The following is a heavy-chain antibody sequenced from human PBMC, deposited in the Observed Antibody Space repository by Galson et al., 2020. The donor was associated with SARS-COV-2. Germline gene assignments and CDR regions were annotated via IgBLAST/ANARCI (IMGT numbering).Heavy chain of an antibody. V-gene: IGHV4-31*03. D-gene: IGHD2-8*01. J-gene: IGHJ6*02. CDR1: GGSISSGGYY. CDR3: ARGMTNYGMDV. Sequence: ETSETLSLTCTVSGGSISSGGYYWSWVRQHPGKGLEWIGYTYYSGSTYYDPSLKSRVTISVDTSKNQFSLKLSSVTAADTAVYYCARGMTNYGMDVGGQGTTVTVSS. CDR2: TYYSGST.